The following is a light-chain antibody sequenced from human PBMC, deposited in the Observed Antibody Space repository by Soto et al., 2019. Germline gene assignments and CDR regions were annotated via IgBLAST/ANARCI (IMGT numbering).Light chain of an antibody. J-gene: IGKJ1*01. CDR2: DTT. Sequence: EIVLTQSPGTLSLSPGERATLSCRASQRVSGTYLAWYQHKPGQAPRLLIYDTTSRATGIPDRFSGSGSGTDFTLTISTLEPEDFAVYYCQHYASSLWTFGQGTKVET. CDR3: QHYASSLWT. CDR1: QRVSGTY. V-gene: IGKV3-20*01.